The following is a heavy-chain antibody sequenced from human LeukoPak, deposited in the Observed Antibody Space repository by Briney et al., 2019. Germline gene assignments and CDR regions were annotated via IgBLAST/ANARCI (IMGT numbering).Heavy chain of an antibody. CDR3: ARRISLTGREFDY. J-gene: IGHJ4*02. D-gene: IGHD3-9*01. Sequence: GGSLRLSCAASGFDFSAFYMHWVRQASGRGLEWVGLIRSKPSSYTTVYAASVKGRFTISRDDSRNTAYLQMNSLKAEDTAVYYCARRISLTGREFDYWGQGTLVTVSS. CDR2: IRSKPSSYTT. CDR1: GFDFSAFY. V-gene: IGHV3-73*01.